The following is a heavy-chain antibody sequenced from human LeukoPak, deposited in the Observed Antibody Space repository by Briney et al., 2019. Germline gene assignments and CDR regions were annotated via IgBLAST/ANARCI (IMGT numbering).Heavy chain of an antibody. J-gene: IGHJ3*02. Sequence: ASVKVSCKASGYTFTSYGISWVRQAPGQGLEWMGWISAYNGNTNYAQKLQGRVTMTTDTSTSTAYMELRSLRSDDTAVYYCARDLRDRTDDAFDIWGQGTMVTVSS. D-gene: IGHD1-14*01. CDR2: ISAYNGNT. V-gene: IGHV1-18*01. CDR1: GYTFTSYG. CDR3: ARDLRDRTDDAFDI.